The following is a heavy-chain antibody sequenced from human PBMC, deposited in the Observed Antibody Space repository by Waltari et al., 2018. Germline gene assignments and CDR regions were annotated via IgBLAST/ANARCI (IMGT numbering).Heavy chain of an antibody. CDR1: GFPFSSYA. D-gene: IGHD1-1*01. Sequence: QVQLMESGGGVVQPGTSLRLSCVASGFPFSSYAMHWVGQAPGRGLEWVAIISYDGHEKYYGDSVKGRFTISRDSSNNTLSLQMNSLRAEDTGVYYCAKDLDKYGSSFEYWGQGTLVTVSS. V-gene: IGHV3-30*18. CDR3: AKDLDKYGSSFEY. CDR2: ISYDGHEK. J-gene: IGHJ4*02.